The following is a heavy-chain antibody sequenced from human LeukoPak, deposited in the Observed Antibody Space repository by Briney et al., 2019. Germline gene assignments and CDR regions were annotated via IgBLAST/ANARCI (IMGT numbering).Heavy chain of an antibody. Sequence: GGSLRLSCAASGFTLSNYWMGWVRRAPGKGLEWVANINQDGSEKHYVDFLKGRFTISRDNANNSLYLELNSLRAEDTAVYYCARAWSRFYSFDMWGQGTMVTVSS. V-gene: IGHV3-7*01. D-gene: IGHD3-16*01. CDR2: INQDGSEK. CDR1: GFTLSNYW. J-gene: IGHJ3*02. CDR3: ARAWSRFYSFDM.